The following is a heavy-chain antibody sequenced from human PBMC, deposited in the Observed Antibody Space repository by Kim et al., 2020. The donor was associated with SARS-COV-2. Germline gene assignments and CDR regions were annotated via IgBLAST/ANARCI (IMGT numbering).Heavy chain of an antibody. CDR2: TSSGGENT. J-gene: IGHJ4*02. CDR3: AKDGDN. Sequence: GGSLRLSCAASGFTFSSYGMNWVRQAPGKGPEWVSATSSGGENTYYADSVKGRLTISRDNSKNILYLQLNSLRAEDTAAYYCAKDGDNWGQGTLVTVSS. CDR1: GFTFSSYG. V-gene: IGHV3-23*01.